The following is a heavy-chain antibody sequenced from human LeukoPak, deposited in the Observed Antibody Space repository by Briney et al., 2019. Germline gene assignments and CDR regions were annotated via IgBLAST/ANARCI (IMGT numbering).Heavy chain of an antibody. CDR3: ARGIVVVPAGGWFDP. J-gene: IGHJ5*02. V-gene: IGHV1-2*02. CDR2: INPNSGGT. D-gene: IGHD2-2*01. Sequence: ASVKVSCKASGYTFTGYYMHWVRQAPGQGLEWMGWINPNSGGTNYAQKFQGMVTMTRDTSISTAYMELSRLRSDDTAVYYCARGIVVVPAGGWFDPWGQGTLVTVSS. CDR1: GYTFTGYY.